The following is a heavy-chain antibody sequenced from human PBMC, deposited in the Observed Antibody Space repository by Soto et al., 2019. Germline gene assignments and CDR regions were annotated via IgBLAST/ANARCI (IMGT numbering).Heavy chain of an antibody. V-gene: IGHV4-38-2*01. Sequence: TLSLTCAVSGDSLIRIYHCAWIRQSPGRGLEWIASIYHTGTTYYTPSLESRVTISVDTSKNQFSLRLSSVTAADAAVYFCERTEHGGYDQH. CDR3: ERTEHGGYDQH. CDR2: IYHTGTT. D-gene: IGHD5-12*01. J-gene: IGHJ1*01. CDR1: GDSLIRIYH.